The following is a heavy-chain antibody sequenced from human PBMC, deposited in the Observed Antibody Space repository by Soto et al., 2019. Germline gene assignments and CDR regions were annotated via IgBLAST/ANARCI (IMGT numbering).Heavy chain of an antibody. D-gene: IGHD3-10*01. Sequence: GGSLRLSCAASGFTFNNYWMHWVRQAPGKGLVWVSRIKTDGSSPNYADSVEGRFTISSDNAKNTLYLQMSSLRVEDTAVYYCARDRIAGSGSCDNWGQGTLVTVS. CDR3: ARDRIAGSGSCDN. CDR1: GFTFNNYW. V-gene: IGHV3-74*01. J-gene: IGHJ4*02. CDR2: IKTDGSSP.